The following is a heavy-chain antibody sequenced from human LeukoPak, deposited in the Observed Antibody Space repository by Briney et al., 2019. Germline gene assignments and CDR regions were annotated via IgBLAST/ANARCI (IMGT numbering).Heavy chain of an antibody. Sequence: GGSLRLSCAASGFMFSSWWMLWFRRPPGKGLEWVSLISGDGGSTYYADSVKGRFTISRDNSKNSLYLQMNSLRTEDTALYYCAKDKLRLGESIFDYWGQGTLVTVSS. CDR3: AKDKLRLGESIFDY. CDR1: GFMFSSWW. D-gene: IGHD3-16*01. V-gene: IGHV3-43*02. J-gene: IGHJ4*02. CDR2: ISGDGGST.